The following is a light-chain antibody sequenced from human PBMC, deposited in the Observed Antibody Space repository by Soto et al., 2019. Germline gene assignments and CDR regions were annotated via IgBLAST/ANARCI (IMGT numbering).Light chain of an antibody. Sequence: EIVMTQSPATLFVSPGERATLSCRASQSVNSDLAWYQQKLGQAPRLLIYGASTRATGIPARFSGSGSGTEFTLTISSLQSEDFAVYYCQQYNNWPPYTFGQGTKLEIK. CDR2: GAS. J-gene: IGKJ2*01. CDR1: QSVNSD. CDR3: QQYNNWPPYT. V-gene: IGKV3-15*01.